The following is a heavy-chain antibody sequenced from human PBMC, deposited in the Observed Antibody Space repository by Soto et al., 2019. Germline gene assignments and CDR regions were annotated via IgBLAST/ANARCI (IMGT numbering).Heavy chain of an antibody. CDR3: ARGSGYYYWDDY. V-gene: IGHV1-3*01. CDR1: GYTFTSYA. J-gene: IGHJ4*02. Sequence: ASVKVSCKASGYTFTSYAMHWVRQAPGQRLEWMGWINAGNGNTKYSQKFQGRVTITRDTSASTAYMELSSLRSEDTTVYYCARGSGYYYWDDYWGQGTLVTVAS. D-gene: IGHD3-22*01. CDR2: INAGNGNT.